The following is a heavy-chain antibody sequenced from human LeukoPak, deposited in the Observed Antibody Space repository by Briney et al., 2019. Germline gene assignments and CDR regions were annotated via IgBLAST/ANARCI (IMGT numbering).Heavy chain of an antibody. Sequence: GASVKVSCKASGYTFTSYGISWVRQAPGQGLEWMGWMNPNSGNTGYAQKFQGRVTITRNTSISTAYMELSSLRSEDTAVYYCARGAKVTGGYYYYYMDVWGKGTTVTVSS. V-gene: IGHV1-8*01. D-gene: IGHD2-21*02. CDR1: GYTFTSYG. CDR3: ARGAKVTGGYYYYYMDV. CDR2: MNPNSGNT. J-gene: IGHJ6*03.